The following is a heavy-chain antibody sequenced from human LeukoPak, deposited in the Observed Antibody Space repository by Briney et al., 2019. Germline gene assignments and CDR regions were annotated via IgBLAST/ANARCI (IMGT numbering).Heavy chain of an antibody. D-gene: IGHD6-13*01. Sequence: SETLSLTCTVSGGPISSYYRSWIRQPAGKGLEWIGRIYTSGSTNYNPSLKSRVTMSVDTSKNQFSLKLSSVTAADTAVYYCARDLGIAAADTPFDYWGQGTLVTVSS. J-gene: IGHJ4*02. CDR1: GGPISSYY. CDR2: IYTSGST. V-gene: IGHV4-4*07. CDR3: ARDLGIAAADTPFDY.